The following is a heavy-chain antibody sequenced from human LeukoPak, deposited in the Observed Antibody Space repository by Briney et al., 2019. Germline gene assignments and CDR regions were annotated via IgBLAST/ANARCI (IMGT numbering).Heavy chain of an antibody. CDR3: AREIAAAGTAGI. CDR2: IIPIFGTA. CDR1: GGTFSSYA. D-gene: IGHD6-13*01. V-gene: IGHV1-69*01. Sequence: SVKVSCKASGGTFSSYAISWVRQAPGQGLEWMGGIIPIFGTANYAQKFQGRVTITADESTSTAYMELSSLRSEDTAVYYCAREIAAAGTAGIWGQGTLVTVSS. J-gene: IGHJ4*02.